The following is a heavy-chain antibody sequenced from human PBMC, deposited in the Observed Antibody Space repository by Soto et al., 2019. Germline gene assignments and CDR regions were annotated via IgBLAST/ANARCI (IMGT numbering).Heavy chain of an antibody. D-gene: IGHD2-8*01. Sequence: GASVKVSCKASGGTFSSYAISWVRQAPGQGLEWMGGIIPIFGTANYAQKFQGRVTITADKSTSTAYMELSSLRSEDTGVYYCARGGRTDIVLMVYAIPLYGMDVWGQGTTVTVSS. CDR3: ARGGRTDIVLMVYAIPLYGMDV. J-gene: IGHJ6*02. CDR1: GGTFSSYA. V-gene: IGHV1-69*06. CDR2: IIPIFGTA.